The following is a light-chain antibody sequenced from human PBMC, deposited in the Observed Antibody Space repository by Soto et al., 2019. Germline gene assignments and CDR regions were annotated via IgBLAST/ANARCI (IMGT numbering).Light chain of an antibody. CDR3: QQYGSSPYT. CDR1: QSVSGSY. Sequence: EIVLTQSPGTQSLSPGERATLSCRASQSVSGSYLAWYQQKPGQAPRLLIYGASSRATGIPDRFSGSGSGTDCTLTISRLETEDCAVYFCQQYGSSPYTFGQGTKLEIK. V-gene: IGKV3-20*01. J-gene: IGKJ2*01. CDR2: GAS.